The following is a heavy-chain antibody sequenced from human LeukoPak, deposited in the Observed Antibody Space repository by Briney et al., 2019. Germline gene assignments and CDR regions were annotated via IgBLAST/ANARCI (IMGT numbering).Heavy chain of an antibody. Sequence: RPWETLSLTCSVSGGSISSSSYYWGWLRQPPGKGLEWIGTINYSGSTYYTPSLKSRVTISVDTSKNQFSPKLSSVTAADTAVYYCARLGKRGYSYRNFDYWGQGTLVTVSS. CDR1: GGSISSSSYY. V-gene: IGHV4-39*07. J-gene: IGHJ4*02. D-gene: IGHD5-18*01. CDR2: INYSGST. CDR3: ARLGKRGYSYRNFDY.